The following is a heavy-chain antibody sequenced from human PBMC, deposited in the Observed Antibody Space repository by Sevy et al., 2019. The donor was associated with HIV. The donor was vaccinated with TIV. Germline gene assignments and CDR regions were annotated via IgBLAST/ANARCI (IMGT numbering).Heavy chain of an antibody. J-gene: IGHJ4*02. CDR2: MNPNSGNT. V-gene: IGHV1-8*01. Sequence: ASVKGSCKASGYTFTSYDINWVRQATGQGLEWMGWMNPNSGNTGYAQKFQGRVTMTRNTSISTAYMELSSLRSEDTAVYYCARAGAYDSSGYYQIDYWGQGTLVTVSS. CDR3: ARAGAYDSSGYYQIDY. CDR1: GYTFTSYD. D-gene: IGHD3-22*01.